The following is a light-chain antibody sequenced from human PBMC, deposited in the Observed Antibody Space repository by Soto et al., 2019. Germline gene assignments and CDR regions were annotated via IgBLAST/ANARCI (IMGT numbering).Light chain of an antibody. CDR1: QSLSSTF. Sequence: EIVLTQSPGTLSLSPGERATLSCRASQSLSSTFLAWYQQKPGQAPRLLIYAASSRAAGITDRFSGSRSGTDFTLTISRLEPEDFAVYYCQQFGSSPPRLTFGGGNKVEIK. CDR3: QQFGSSPPRLT. V-gene: IGKV3-20*01. CDR2: AAS. J-gene: IGKJ4*01.